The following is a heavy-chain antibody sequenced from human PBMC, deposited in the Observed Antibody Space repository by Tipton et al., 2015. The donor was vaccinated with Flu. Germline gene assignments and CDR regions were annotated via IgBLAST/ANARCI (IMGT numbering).Heavy chain of an antibody. CDR2: INQNGRDT. Sequence: SLRLSCAASGFIFSTYWMHWVRQAPGKGLEWVANINQNGRDTYYADSVRGRFTISRDNAKKSLFLQMNGLTEDDAAVYYCARTGDYWYFDLWGRGTLVTVAS. CDR3: ARTGDYWYFDL. CDR1: GFIFSTYW. V-gene: IGHV3-7*03. J-gene: IGHJ2*01. D-gene: IGHD3-10*01.